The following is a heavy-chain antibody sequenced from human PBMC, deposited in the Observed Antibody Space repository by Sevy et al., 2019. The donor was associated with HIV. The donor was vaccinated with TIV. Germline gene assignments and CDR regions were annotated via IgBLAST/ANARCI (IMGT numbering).Heavy chain of an antibody. Sequence: SETLSLTCTVSGDSITNGDYYWTWIRQHPGKGLEWIGYIYYTGSTYYNPSLASRLTMSMDTSKNQFSLRLTSVTAADTAIYYCARGDTVLPTGGFDLWGRGTLVTVSS. CDR1: GDSITNGDYY. CDR2: IYYTGST. D-gene: IGHD2-8*02. J-gene: IGHJ2*01. CDR3: ARGDTVLPTGGFDL. V-gene: IGHV4-31*03.